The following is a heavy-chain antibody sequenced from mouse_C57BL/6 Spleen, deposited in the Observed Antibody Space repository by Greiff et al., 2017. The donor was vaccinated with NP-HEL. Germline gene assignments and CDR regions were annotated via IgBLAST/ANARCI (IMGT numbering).Heavy chain of an antibody. D-gene: IGHD1-1*01. CDR1: GFNIKDYY. J-gene: IGHJ2*01. Sequence: VQLQQSGAELVKPGASVKLSCTASGFNIKDYYMHWVKQRTEQGLEWIGRFDPEDGETKYAPKFQGKATLTADTSSNTAYLQLSSLTSEGNAVYYCARATTVVAFDYWGQGATLTVSS. V-gene: IGHV14-2*01. CDR2: FDPEDGET. CDR3: ARATTVVAFDY.